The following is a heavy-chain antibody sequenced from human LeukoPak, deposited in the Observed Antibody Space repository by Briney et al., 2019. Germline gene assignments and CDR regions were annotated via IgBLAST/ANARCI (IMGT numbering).Heavy chain of an antibody. CDR2: IYPGDSDT. Sequence: GESLKISCKGSGYSFTSYWIGWVRQMPGKGLEWMGIIYPGDSDTRYSPSFQGQVTISADKSISTAYLQWSSLKASDTPMYYCSSPRDGHNYGFHCWGQGTLVTVSS. D-gene: IGHD5-24*01. CDR1: GYSFTSYW. V-gene: IGHV5-51*01. J-gene: IGHJ4*02. CDR3: SSPRDGHNYGFHC.